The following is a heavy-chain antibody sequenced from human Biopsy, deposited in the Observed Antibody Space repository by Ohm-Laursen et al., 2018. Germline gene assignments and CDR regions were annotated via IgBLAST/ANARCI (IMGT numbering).Heavy chain of an antibody. CDR2: VYYTGST. CDR1: GGSISSYY. CDR3: ASFVVGGGGVGA. Sequence: SDTLSLTCTVSGGSISSYYWSWIRQPPGKGLEWIGYVYYTGSTDYNPSLQSLITISADTSRNEFSLRLASVTAADTAVYYGASFVVGGGGVGAWGQGTLVTVSS. D-gene: IGHD3-16*01. J-gene: IGHJ5*02. V-gene: IGHV4-59*07.